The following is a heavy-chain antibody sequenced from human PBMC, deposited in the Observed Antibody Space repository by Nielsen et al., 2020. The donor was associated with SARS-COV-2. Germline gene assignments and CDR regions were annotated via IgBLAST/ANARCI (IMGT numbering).Heavy chain of an antibody. CDR1: GFTFSSLW. Sequence: GESLKISCAASGFTFSSLWMSWVRQVPGTGLEWVADIKPDGSEKFYVDSVKGRFTISRDNAKNSLYLQMNSLRVEDTALYYCAKDKIIVASGSGAFDIWGQGTMVTVAS. CDR2: IKPDGSEK. D-gene: IGHD6-13*01. V-gene: IGHV3-7*03. J-gene: IGHJ3*02. CDR3: AKDKIIVASGSGAFDI.